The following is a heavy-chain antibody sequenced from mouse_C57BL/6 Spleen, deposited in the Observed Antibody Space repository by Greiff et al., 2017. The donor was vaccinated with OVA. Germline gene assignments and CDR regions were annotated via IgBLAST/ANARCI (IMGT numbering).Heavy chain of an antibody. CDR3: ATGRDYDYDEGFAY. CDR1: GYTFTSYW. V-gene: IGHV1-59*01. Sequence: QVQLQQSGAELVRPGTSVKLSCKASGYTFTSYWMHWVKQRPGQGLEWIGVIDPSDSYTNYNQKFKGKATLTVDTSSSTAYMQLSSLTSEDSAVYYCATGRDYDYDEGFAYWGQGTLVTVSA. D-gene: IGHD2-4*01. J-gene: IGHJ3*01. CDR2: IDPSDSYT.